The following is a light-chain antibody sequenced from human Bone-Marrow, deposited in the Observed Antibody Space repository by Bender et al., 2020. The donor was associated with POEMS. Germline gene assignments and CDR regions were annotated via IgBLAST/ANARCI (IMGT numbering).Light chain of an antibody. CDR1: SSDVGSYNL. V-gene: IGLV2-14*02. Sequence: QSALTQPASVSGSPGQSITISCTGTSSDVGSYNLVSWYQQHPGKAPKLMIYEVTKRPSGVPDRFSGSKSGDTASLTISGLQAEDEADYYCSSYTRSSTWVFGGGTKLTVL. CDR2: EVT. CDR3: SSYTRSSTWV. J-gene: IGLJ3*02.